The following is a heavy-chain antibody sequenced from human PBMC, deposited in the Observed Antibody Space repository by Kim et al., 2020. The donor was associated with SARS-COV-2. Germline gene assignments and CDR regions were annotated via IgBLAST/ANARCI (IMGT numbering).Heavy chain of an antibody. Sequence: SETLSLTCAAYVGSFSGYFWTWIRQVPGKGLEWIGETDRSGDTRYNPSLQSRVTILVDTSKNQFSLKLISVITADTAMYYCARQGSGSGTHGALHIWGPGTWATVSS. J-gene: IGHJ3*02. CDR2: TDRSGDT. D-gene: IGHD3-10*01. CDR1: VGSFSGYF. V-gene: IGHV4-34*01. CDR3: ARQGSGSGTHGALHI.